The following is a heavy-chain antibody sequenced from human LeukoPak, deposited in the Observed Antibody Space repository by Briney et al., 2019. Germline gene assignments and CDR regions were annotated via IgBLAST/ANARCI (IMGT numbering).Heavy chain of an antibody. J-gene: IGHJ6*02. V-gene: IGHV4-31*03. CDR1: GGSISSGGYY. D-gene: IGHD2-2*01. CDR3: ARAVRYCSSTSCRPLYGMDV. CDR2: IYYSGST. Sequence: SQTLSLTCTVSGGSISSGGYYWSWIRQHPGKGLEWIGYIYYSGSTYYNPSLKSRVTISVDTSKNQFSLKLSSVTAADTAVYYCARAVRYCSSTSCRPLYGMDVWGQGTTVTVSS.